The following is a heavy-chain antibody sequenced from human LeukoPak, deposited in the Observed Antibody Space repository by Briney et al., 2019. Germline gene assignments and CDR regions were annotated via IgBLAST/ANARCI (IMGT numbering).Heavy chain of an antibody. Sequence: SETLSLTCTVSGGSISSSSYYWGWIRQPPGKGLEWIGSIYYSGSTYYNPSLKSRVTISVDTSKNQFSLKLSSVTAADTAVYYCARVVDTATKFDYWGQGTLVTVSS. CDR1: GGSISSSSYY. D-gene: IGHD5-18*01. CDR3: ARVVDTATKFDY. V-gene: IGHV4-39*07. J-gene: IGHJ4*02. CDR2: IYYSGST.